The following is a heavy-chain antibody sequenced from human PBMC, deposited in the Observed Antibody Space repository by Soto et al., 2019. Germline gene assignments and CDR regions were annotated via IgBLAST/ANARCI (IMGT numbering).Heavy chain of an antibody. Sequence: ASVKVSCKASGYTFTSYGISWVRQAPGQGLEWMGWISAYNGNTNYAQKLQGRVTMTTDTSTSTAYMELRSLRSDDTAVYYCARLSSWFGESQSDYWGQGTLVTVSS. CDR3: ARLSSWFGESQSDY. CDR2: ISAYNGNT. J-gene: IGHJ4*02. D-gene: IGHD3-10*01. V-gene: IGHV1-18*01. CDR1: GYTFTSYG.